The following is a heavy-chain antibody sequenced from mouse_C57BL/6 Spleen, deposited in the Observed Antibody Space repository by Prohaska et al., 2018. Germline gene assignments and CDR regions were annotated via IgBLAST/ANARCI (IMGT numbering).Heavy chain of an antibody. CDR2: INPNNGGT. CDR1: GYTFTDYF. D-gene: IGHD4-1*01. Sequence: EVQLQQSGPELVKPGASVKISCKASGYTFTDYFMNWVKQSHGQSLEWIGDINPNNGGTSYNQKFKGKATLTVDKSSSTDYMELRSLTSEDSAVYYCARYPNWVYYFDYWGQGTTLTVSS. CDR3: ARYPNWVYYFDY. V-gene: IGHV1-26*01. J-gene: IGHJ2*01.